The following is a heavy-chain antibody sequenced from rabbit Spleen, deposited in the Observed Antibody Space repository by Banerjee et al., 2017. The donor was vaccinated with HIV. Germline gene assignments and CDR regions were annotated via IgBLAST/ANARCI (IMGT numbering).Heavy chain of an antibody. D-gene: IGHD7-1*01. CDR3: ARVRDITGADFYDL. CDR2: IYINSGDT. J-gene: IGHJ4*01. V-gene: IGHV1S40*01. CDR1: GFSFSSGYF. Sequence: QSLEESGGGLVQPEGSLTLTCTASGFSFSSGYFMCWVRQAPGKGLECVTCIYINSGDTYYASWAKGRFTITKTSSTTVTLQMTSLTAADTATYFCARVRDITGADFYDLWGQGTLVTVS.